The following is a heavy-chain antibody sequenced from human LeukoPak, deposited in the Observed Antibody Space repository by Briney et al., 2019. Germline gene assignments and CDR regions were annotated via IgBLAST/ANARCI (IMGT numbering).Heavy chain of an antibody. CDR1: GFTFSSYA. CDR2: ISGSGGST. D-gene: IGHD2-15*01. Sequence: GGSLRLSCAASGFTFSSYAISWVRQAPGKGLEWVSAISGSGGSTYYADSVKGRFTISRDNSKNTLYLQMNSLRAEDTAVYYCAKAISYCSGGSCYPGGFDYWGQGTLVTVSS. J-gene: IGHJ4*02. V-gene: IGHV3-23*01. CDR3: AKAISYCSGGSCYPGGFDY.